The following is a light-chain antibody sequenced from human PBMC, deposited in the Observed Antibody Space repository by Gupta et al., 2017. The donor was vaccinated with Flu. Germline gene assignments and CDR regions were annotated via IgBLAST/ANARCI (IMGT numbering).Light chain of an antibody. V-gene: IGKV1-12*01. CDR3: QQAHSFPLT. Sequence: PSSVSASVGDRVTITCRARQYINTYLAGYHQRPGRAPKFLIYDGSTLQSGVPSRFSGRGSGTEFTLTINNLQPEDFGTYYCQQAHSFPLTFGQGTKLEIK. CDR2: DGS. J-gene: IGKJ2*01. CDR1: QYINTY.